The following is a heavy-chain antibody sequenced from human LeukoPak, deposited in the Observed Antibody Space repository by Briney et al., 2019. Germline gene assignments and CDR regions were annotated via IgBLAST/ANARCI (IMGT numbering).Heavy chain of an antibody. CDR3: SRENGAFSPFGY. Sequence: PSETLSLTCGVSGGSITSTNWWRWVRQPPGQGLEWIGEISLSGLTNYNPSLKSRVTMALDKSKNHLSLNLTSVTAADTAVYYCSRENGAFSPFGYWGQGTLVTVPS. CDR2: ISLSGLT. J-gene: IGHJ4*02. CDR1: GGSITSTNW. V-gene: IGHV4-4*02. D-gene: IGHD2-8*01.